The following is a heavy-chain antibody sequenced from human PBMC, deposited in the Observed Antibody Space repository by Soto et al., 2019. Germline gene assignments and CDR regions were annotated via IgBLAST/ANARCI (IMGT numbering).Heavy chain of an antibody. CDR2: ISAFNGHT. D-gene: IGHD6-13*01. V-gene: IGHV1-18*01. CDR1: GYTFTNFV. Sequence: QVQLVQSGTEVKKPGASVQVSCKTSGYTFTNFVISWVRQAPGQGLEWMGWISAFNGHTHHAQKFQGRVTLTTDTSTTTAFLELRSLRSDDTAVYYCAREPPRATAGLNYFDPWGQGTLVSVSS. J-gene: IGHJ5*02. CDR3: AREPPRATAGLNYFDP.